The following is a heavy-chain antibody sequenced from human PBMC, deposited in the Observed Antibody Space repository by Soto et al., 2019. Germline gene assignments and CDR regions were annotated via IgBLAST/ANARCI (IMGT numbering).Heavy chain of an antibody. CDR3: ARGYDFWSGYPNYYFDY. CDR1: GFTFSSYS. CDR2: ISSSSSYI. J-gene: IGHJ4*02. Sequence: EVQLVESGGGLVKPGGSLRLSCAASGFTFSSYSMNWVRQAPGKGLEWVSSISSSSSYIYYADSVKGRFTISRDNAKNSLYLQMNCLRAEDTAVYYCARGYDFWSGYPNYYFDYWGQGTLVTVSS. V-gene: IGHV3-21*01. D-gene: IGHD3-3*01.